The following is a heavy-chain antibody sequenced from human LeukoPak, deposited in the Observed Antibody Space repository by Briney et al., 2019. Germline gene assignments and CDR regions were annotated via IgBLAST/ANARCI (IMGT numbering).Heavy chain of an antibody. CDR3: ARGWQWLVDRGYFDY. CDR2: ISSSSSFI. D-gene: IGHD6-19*01. J-gene: IGHJ4*02. CDR1: GFTFSSYI. V-gene: IGHV3-21*01. Sequence: PGGSLRLSCAVSGFTFSSYIMTWVRQAPGKGLEWVSSISSSSSFIYYADSVRGRFSISRDNAKNSLYLQMNSLRAEDTAVYYCARGWQWLVDRGYFDYWGQGTLVTVSS.